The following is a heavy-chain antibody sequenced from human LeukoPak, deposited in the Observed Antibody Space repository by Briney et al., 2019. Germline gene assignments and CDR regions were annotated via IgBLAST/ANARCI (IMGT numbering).Heavy chain of an antibody. CDR3: ARDNYDFWSGYLRYFDY. V-gene: IGHV4-38-2*02. Sequence: PSETLSLTCAVSGYSISSGYYWGWIRQPPGKGLEWIGSIYHSGSTYYNPSLKSRVIISVDTSKNQFSLKLSSVTAADTAVYYCARDNYDFWSGYLRYFDYWGQGTLVTVSS. CDR2: IYHSGST. D-gene: IGHD3-3*01. CDR1: GYSISSGYY. J-gene: IGHJ4*02.